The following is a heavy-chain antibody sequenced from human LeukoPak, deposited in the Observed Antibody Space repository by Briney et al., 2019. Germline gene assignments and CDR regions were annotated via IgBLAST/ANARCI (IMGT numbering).Heavy chain of an antibody. V-gene: IGHV4-59*08. Sequence: PSETLSLTCGVSGGSICTYYWNWIRQPPGKGLEWIGYKTYSGITNYNPSLKSRITISIDTSKNQFSLKLSSVTAADTAVYYSARSGDSHVYYFDYWGQGTPVTVSS. J-gene: IGHJ4*02. CDR3: ARSGDSHVYYFDY. CDR1: GGSICTYY. CDR2: KTYSGIT. D-gene: IGHD1-26*01.